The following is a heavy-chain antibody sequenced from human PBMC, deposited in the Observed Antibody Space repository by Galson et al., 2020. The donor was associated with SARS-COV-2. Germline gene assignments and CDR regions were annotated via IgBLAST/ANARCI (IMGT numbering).Heavy chain of an antibody. D-gene: IGHD6-19*01. CDR3: SGEGWQGGY. CDR1: GFTFKDFW. J-gene: IGHJ4*02. Sequence: GESLKISCAASGFTFKDFWMSWFRQAPGKGLEWVANTRGDGSETNYVDSVQGRFFISRDNAIDSLFLQMNNLTADDTAVYFCSGEGWQGGYWGQGTRVTVSS. V-gene: IGHV3-7*01. CDR2: TRGDGSET.